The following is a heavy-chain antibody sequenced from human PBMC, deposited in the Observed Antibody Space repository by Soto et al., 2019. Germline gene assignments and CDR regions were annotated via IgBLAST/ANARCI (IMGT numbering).Heavy chain of an antibody. D-gene: IGHD3-3*01. Sequence: GGSLRLSCAASGFTVSSNYMSWVRQAPGKGLEWVSVIYSGGSTYYADSVKGRFTISRDNSKNTLYLQMNSLRAEDTAVYYCARDSTIFGPYYYGMDVWGQGTKVTVYS. J-gene: IGHJ6*02. CDR2: IYSGGST. CDR1: GFTVSSNY. V-gene: IGHV3-53*01. CDR3: ARDSTIFGPYYYGMDV.